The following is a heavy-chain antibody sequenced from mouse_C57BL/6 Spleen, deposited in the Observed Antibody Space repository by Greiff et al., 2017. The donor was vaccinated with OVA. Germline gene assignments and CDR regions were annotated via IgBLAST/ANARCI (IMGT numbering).Heavy chain of an antibody. CDR3: ARGDYSNSFDY. J-gene: IGHJ2*01. Sequence: VKLMESGAELARPGASVKMSCKASGYTFTSYTMHWVKQRPGQGLEWIGYINPSSGYTKYNQKFKDKATLTADKSSSTAYMQLSSLTSEDSAVYYCARGDYSNSFDYWGQGTTLTVSS. D-gene: IGHD2-5*01. CDR1: GYTFTSYT. CDR2: INPSSGYT. V-gene: IGHV1-4*01.